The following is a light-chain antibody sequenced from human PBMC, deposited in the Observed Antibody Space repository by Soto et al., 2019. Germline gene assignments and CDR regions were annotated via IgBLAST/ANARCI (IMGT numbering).Light chain of an antibody. V-gene: IGKV3-20*01. CDR3: QQYGTSPRT. Sequence: IVFRQSPGTLSLAHRGGGTLFSKVSQSVSNNYLAWYQQKPGQAPRLLIYGASNRATGIPDRFSGSGSGTDFTLTISRLEPEDFAVYYCQQYGTSPRTFGQGTKVDIK. CDR2: GAS. CDR1: QSVSNNY. J-gene: IGKJ1*01.